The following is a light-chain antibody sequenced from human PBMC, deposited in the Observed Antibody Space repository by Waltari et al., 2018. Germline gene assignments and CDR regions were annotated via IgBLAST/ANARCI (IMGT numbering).Light chain of an antibody. CDR1: KLGNQN. CDR2: RDR. Sequence: SYELTQPLSVSVALGQTASITCGGSKLGNQNVHWYQQRPGQAPVLVIYRDRRRPSGIPERFSGSNSGNTATVIISRAQAEDEGVYYCQVWDSNTYVFGPGTKVTVL. J-gene: IGLJ1*01. V-gene: IGLV3-9*01. CDR3: QVWDSNTYV.